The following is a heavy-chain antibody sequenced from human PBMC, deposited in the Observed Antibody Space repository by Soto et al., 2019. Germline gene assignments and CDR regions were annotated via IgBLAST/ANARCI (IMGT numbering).Heavy chain of an antibody. CDR1: RYIFTGYY. Sequence: ASVNVSCKAGRYIFTGYYIHWVRQAPGQGLEWMGWINPNSGGTKYAEKFQGRVSMTGDTYITTAYLELSSLTSYDTAVYYCAPDRVAFDMWGKGKKVTLSS. J-gene: IGHJ3*02. D-gene: IGHD3-22*01. CDR3: APDRVAFDM. CDR2: INPNSGGT. V-gene: IGHV1-2*02.